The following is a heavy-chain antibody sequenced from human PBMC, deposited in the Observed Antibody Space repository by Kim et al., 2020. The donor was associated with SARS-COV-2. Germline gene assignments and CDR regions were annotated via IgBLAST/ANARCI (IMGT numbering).Heavy chain of an antibody. CDR2: ISSSSSYI. D-gene: IGHD3-10*01. CDR1: GFTFSSYS. J-gene: IGHJ1*01. V-gene: IGHV3-21*01. Sequence: GGSLRLSCAASGFTFSSYSMNWVRQAPGKGLEWVSSISSSSSYIYYADSVKGRFTISRDNAKNSLYLQMNSLRAEDTAVYYCARDSDLAGSYLAEYFQHWGQGTLVTVSS. CDR3: ARDSDLAGSYLAEYFQH.